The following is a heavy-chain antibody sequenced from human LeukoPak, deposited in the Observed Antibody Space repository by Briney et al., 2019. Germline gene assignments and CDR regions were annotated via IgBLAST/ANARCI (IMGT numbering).Heavy chain of an antibody. J-gene: IGHJ4*02. V-gene: IGHV4-59*08. Sequence: PSETLSLTCTVSGGSISSYYWSWIRQPPGKGLEWIAYISDIGSINYNPSLKSRVTISLDTSKNQFSLKLSSVTAADTAVYYCTGHHPRNTVDFWGQGTLVTVSS. CDR1: GGSISSYY. D-gene: IGHD2/OR15-2a*01. CDR3: TGHHPRNTVDF. CDR2: ISDIGSI.